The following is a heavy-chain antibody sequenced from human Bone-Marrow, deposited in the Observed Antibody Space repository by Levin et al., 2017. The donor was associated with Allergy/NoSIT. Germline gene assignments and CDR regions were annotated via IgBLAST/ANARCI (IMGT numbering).Heavy chain of an antibody. CDR2: ISPDGSSA. CDR3: AALDAYDYYYDMDV. J-gene: IGHJ6*03. Sequence: PGGSLRLSCAASGFTFSRYWMHWVRQGPGKGLVWVSRISPDGSSATYADSVKGRFTSSRDNAKNTLYLQMDSLRGEDTAIYYCAALDAYDYYYDMDVWGKGTTVTVSS. V-gene: IGHV3-74*01. CDR1: GFTFSRYW.